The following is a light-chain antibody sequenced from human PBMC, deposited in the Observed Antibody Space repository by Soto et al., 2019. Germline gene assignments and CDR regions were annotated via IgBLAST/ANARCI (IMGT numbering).Light chain of an antibody. CDR3: QQFSRYPLP. J-gene: IGKJ4*01. V-gene: IGKV3D-15*01. Sequence: EEVMSQSPATLSVSQGERATLSCRASQSVSSNLAWYQQKPGQAPRLLIYGASNRATGIPDRFSGSGSGTDFTLTIIRLEPEDFAVYYCQQFSRYPLPFGGGTK. CDR2: GAS. CDR1: QSVSSN.